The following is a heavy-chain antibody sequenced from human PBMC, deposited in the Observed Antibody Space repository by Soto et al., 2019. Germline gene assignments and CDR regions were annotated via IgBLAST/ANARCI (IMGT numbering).Heavy chain of an antibody. CDR3: ARDLNYGDSTDLLDY. D-gene: IGHD4-17*01. Sequence: ELQLVESGGGLVQPGGSLRLSCAASGFTFSAHWMSWVRQAPGKGLEWVANIKQDGSEKYNVDSVKGRLTISRDNAKNPGYLQMSSLRVEDPAVYYCARDLNYGDSTDLLDYWGQGTLVTVSS. CDR2: IKQDGSEK. V-gene: IGHV3-7*01. CDR1: GFTFSAHW. J-gene: IGHJ4*02.